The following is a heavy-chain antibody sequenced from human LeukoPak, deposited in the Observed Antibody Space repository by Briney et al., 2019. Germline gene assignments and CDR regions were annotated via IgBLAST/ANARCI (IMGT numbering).Heavy chain of an antibody. Sequence: GGSRRLSLAASGFTFGSYARHGVGRAPGRGRGGGAVLSYDGSNKYYADSVKGRFTISRDNSKNTLYLQMNSLRAEDTAVYYCARGGSGSYYNVVDYWGQGTLVTVSS. D-gene: IGHD3-10*01. J-gene: IGHJ4*02. V-gene: IGHV3-30-3*01. CDR2: LSYDGSNK. CDR1: GFTFGSYA. CDR3: ARGGSGSYYNVVDY.